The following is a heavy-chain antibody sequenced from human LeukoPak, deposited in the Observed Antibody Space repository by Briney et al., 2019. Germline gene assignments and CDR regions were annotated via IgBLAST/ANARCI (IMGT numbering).Heavy chain of an antibody. D-gene: IGHD6-6*01. Sequence: GRSLRLSCTASGFAFSSFAMHWVRQAPGKGLEWVAVISYDGSNKYFADSVKGRFTISRDNAKNTMFLQMNGLRGEDTAIYYCARVIEARHFDYWGQGTLVTVSS. CDR3: ARVIEARHFDY. CDR2: ISYDGSNK. V-gene: IGHV3-30*14. CDR1: GFAFSSFA. J-gene: IGHJ4*02.